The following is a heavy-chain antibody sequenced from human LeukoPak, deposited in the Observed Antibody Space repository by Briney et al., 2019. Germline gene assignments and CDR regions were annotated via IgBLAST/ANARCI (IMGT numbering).Heavy chain of an antibody. CDR1: GDSIGSGYY. D-gene: IGHD2-15*01. Sequence: PSETLSLTCAVSGDSIGSGYYWGWIRPPPGKGLEFIGTVYHTGSTFYNPSLKSRVTISVDTSKNEFSLKVTSVTAADTAVYYCARNVVVVVAGIPQSSWFDPWGQGTVVTVSS. CDR2: VYHTGST. CDR3: ARNVVVVVAGIPQSSWFDP. J-gene: IGHJ5*02. V-gene: IGHV4-38-2*01.